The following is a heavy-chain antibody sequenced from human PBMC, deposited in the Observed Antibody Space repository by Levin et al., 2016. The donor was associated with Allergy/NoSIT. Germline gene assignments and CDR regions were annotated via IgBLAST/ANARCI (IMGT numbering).Heavy chain of an antibody. D-gene: IGHD3-3*01. CDR3: ARAGASGDFWSGYYYYGMDV. CDR2: INPNSGGT. CDR1: GYTFTGYY. Sequence: ASVKVSCKASGYTFTGYYMHWVRQAPGQGLEWMGWINPNSGGTNYAQKFQGWVTMTRDTSISTAYMELSRLRSDDTAVYYCARAGASGDFWSGYYYYGMDVWGQGTTVTVSS. J-gene: IGHJ6*02. V-gene: IGHV1-2*04.